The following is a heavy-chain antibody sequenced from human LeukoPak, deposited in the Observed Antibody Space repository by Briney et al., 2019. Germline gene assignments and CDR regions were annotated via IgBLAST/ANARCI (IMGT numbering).Heavy chain of an antibody. CDR2: ISGSGGST. CDR1: GFTFSSYG. J-gene: IGHJ4*02. V-gene: IGHV3-23*01. CDR3: TRGGAARPDY. D-gene: IGHD6-25*01. Sequence: GGSLRLSCAASGFTFSSYGMSWVRQAPGEGLEWVSAISGSGGSTNYADSVKGRFTISRDNAKNSLYLQMNSLRAGDTAVYYCTRGGAARPDYWGQGSLVTVSS.